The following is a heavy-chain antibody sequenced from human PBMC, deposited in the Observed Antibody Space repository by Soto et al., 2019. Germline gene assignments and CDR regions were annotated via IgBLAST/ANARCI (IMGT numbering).Heavy chain of an antibody. CDR1: GGSFSGYY. V-gene: IGHV4-34*01. CDR3: ARVRKWFHYFDY. Sequence: SETLSLTCAVYGGSFSGYYWSWIRQPPGKGLEWIGEINHSGSTNYNPSLKSRVTISVDTSKNQFSLKLSSVTAADTAVYYCARVRKWFHYFDYWGQGTLVTVSS. CDR2: INHSGST. D-gene: IGHD3-22*01. J-gene: IGHJ4*02.